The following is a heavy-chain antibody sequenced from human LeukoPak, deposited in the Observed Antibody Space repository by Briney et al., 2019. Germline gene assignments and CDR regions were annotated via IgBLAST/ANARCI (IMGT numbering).Heavy chain of an antibody. Sequence: KSSETLSLTCAVSGVSISIDGYSWSWIRQPPGKGLEWIGYIYHSGSTYYNPSLKSRVTISVDRSKNQFSLKLSSVTVADTAVYYCARFSSLSVSSYFDYWGQGTLVTVSS. CDR3: ARFSSLSVSSYFDY. J-gene: IGHJ4*02. CDR1: GVSISIDGYS. D-gene: IGHD2-2*01. V-gene: IGHV4-30-2*01. CDR2: IYHSGST.